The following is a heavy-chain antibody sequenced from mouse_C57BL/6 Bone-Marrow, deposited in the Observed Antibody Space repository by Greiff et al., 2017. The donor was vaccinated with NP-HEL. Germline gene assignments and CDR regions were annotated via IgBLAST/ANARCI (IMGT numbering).Heavy chain of an antibody. J-gene: IGHJ2*01. CDR2: ISDGGSYT. CDR1: GFTFSSYA. V-gene: IGHV5-4*01. Sequence: EVQGVESGGGLVKPGGSLKLSCAASGFTFSSYAMSWVRQTPEKRLEWVATISDGGSYTYYPDNVQGRFTISRDNAKNNLYLQMSHLKSEDTAMYYCARDYYGILDYWGQGTTLTVSS. D-gene: IGHD1-1*01. CDR3: ARDYYGILDY.